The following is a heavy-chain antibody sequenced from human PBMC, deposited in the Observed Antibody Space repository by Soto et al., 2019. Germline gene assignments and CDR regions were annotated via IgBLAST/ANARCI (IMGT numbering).Heavy chain of an antibody. CDR2: ISFDSGSI. Sequence: PGGSLRLSCASFGVAFDDYAMHLVRPAPGKGLEWVSGISFDSGSIGYADSVRGRFTISRDDARNSLYLHMNSLRAEDTALYYCVKDIEENQLLYDGFDIWGQGTMVTVSS. CDR3: VKDIEENQLLYDGFDI. J-gene: IGHJ3*02. D-gene: IGHD2-2*01. V-gene: IGHV3-9*01. CDR1: GVAFDDYA.